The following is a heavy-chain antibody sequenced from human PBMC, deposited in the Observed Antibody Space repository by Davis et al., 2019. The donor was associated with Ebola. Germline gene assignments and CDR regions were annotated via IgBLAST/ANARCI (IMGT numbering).Heavy chain of an antibody. V-gene: IGHV1-8*01. J-gene: IGHJ4*02. CDR1: GYTFTSYD. D-gene: IGHD3-22*01. CDR2: MNPNSGNT. CDR3: ASAYYYDSSGHGSDFDY. Sequence: ASVKVSCKASGYTFTSYDINWVRQATGQGLEWMGWMNPNSGNTGYAQKFQGRVTMTRNTSISTAYMELSSLRSGDTAVYYCASAYYYDSSGHGSDFDYWGQGTLVTVSS.